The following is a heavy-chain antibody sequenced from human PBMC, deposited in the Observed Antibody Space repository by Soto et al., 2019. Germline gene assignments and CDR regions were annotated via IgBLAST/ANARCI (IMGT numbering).Heavy chain of an antibody. CDR3: AKRHYYGASSCALAS. D-gene: IGHD3-10*01. CDR1: GFTFSSNA. CDR2: VSGDGYAS. Sequence: EVRLLESGGGLVQPGGSLRLSCAGSGFTFSSNAMSWVRQAPGKGLEWVSSVSGDGYASDYADSVKGRFTVSRYNSKKKLYQQMNSLRAKGTAVDYCAKRHYYGASSCALASWGQGTLVTVSS. V-gene: IGHV3-23*01. J-gene: IGHJ4*03.